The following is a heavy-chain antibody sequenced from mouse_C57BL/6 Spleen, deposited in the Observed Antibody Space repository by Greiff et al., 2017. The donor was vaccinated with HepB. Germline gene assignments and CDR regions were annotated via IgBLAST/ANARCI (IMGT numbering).Heavy chain of an antibody. CDR2: INPNNGGT. CDR1: GYTFTDYN. V-gene: IGHV1-18*01. CDR3: ARGYGSRAWFAY. D-gene: IGHD1-1*01. J-gene: IGHJ3*01. Sequence: VHVKQSGPELVKPGASVKIPCKASGYTFTDYNMDWVKQSHGKSLEWIGDINPNNGGTIYNQKFKGKATLTVDKSSSTAYMELRSLTSEDTAVYYCARGYGSRAWFAYWGQGTLVTVSA.